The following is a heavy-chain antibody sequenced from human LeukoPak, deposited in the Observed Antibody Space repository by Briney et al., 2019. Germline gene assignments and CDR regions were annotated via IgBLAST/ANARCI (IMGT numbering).Heavy chain of an antibody. Sequence: PGGSLRLSCATSGLTFSSYGMHWVRQAPGKGLEWVAFIRFDGSNEYYADSVKGRFTISRDNSKNTLYLQMNSLRTEDTAMYYCAGWLRIDYWGQGTLVTVSS. CDR1: GLTFSSYG. CDR2: IRFDGSNE. D-gene: IGHD5-12*01. V-gene: IGHV3-30*02. CDR3: AGWLRIDY. J-gene: IGHJ4*02.